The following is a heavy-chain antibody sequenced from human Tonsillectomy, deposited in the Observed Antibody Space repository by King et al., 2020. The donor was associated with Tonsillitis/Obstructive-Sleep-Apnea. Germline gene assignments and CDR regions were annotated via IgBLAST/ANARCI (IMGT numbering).Heavy chain of an antibody. Sequence: QLQESGPGLVKPSETLSLTCTVSGGSISGYYWSWIRQPPGKGLEWIGYVYYSGSTNYNPSLKSRVTISVDTSENQFSLKLSSVTAADTAVYYCARNFYDFWSGYTYYFDYWGQGTLVTVSS. J-gene: IGHJ4*02. CDR2: VYYSGST. CDR3: ARNFYDFWSGYTYYFDY. CDR1: GGSISGYY. V-gene: IGHV4-59*01. D-gene: IGHD3-3*01.